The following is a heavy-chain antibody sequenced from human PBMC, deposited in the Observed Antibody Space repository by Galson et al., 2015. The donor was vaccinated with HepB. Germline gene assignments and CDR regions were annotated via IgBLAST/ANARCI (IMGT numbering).Heavy chain of an antibody. CDR2: IRSKPNSYAT. Sequence: SLRLSCAASGFTFSGSPIHWVRQASGKGLEWVGRIRSKPNSYATVYAASVKGRFTISRDDSKNTAYLQMNSLKIEDTAVYYCTRPHCTTTSCYDVRDAFDIWGQGTMVTVSS. CDR3: TRPHCTTTSCYDVRDAFDI. D-gene: IGHD2-2*01. CDR1: GFTFSGSP. V-gene: IGHV3-73*01. J-gene: IGHJ3*02.